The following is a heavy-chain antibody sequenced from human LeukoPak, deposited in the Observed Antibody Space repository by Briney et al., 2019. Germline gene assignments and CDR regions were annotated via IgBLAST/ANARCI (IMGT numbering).Heavy chain of an antibody. CDR2: IDPSDSYT. Sequence: GESLKISCKGSGYSFTSYWISWVRQMPGKGLEWMGRIDPSDSYTNYSPSFQGHVTISADKSISTAYLQWSSLKASDTAMYYCARRGSSGWSYNWFDPWGQGTLVTVSS. J-gene: IGHJ5*02. CDR3: ARRGSSGWSYNWFDP. CDR1: GYSFTSYW. V-gene: IGHV5-10-1*01. D-gene: IGHD6-19*01.